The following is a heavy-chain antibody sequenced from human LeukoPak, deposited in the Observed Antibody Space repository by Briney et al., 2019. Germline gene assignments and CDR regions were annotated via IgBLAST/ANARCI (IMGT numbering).Heavy chain of an antibody. CDR2: IYYSGST. CDR1: GGSISSYY. J-gene: IGHJ4*02. CDR3: ARHSGSYYDNYDY. D-gene: IGHD1-26*01. Sequence: SETLSLTCTVSGGSISSYYWSWIRQPPGKGLGWIGYIYYSGSTNYNPSLKSRVTISVDTSKNQFSLKLNSMTATDMAVYYCARHSGSYYDNYDYWGQGTLVTVSS. V-gene: IGHV4-59*08.